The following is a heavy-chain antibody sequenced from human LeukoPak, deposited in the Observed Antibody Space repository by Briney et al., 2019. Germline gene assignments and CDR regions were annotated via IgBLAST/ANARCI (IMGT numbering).Heavy chain of an antibody. CDR1: GFTFSSYA. D-gene: IGHD3-10*01. V-gene: IGHV3-23*01. Sequence: GGSLRLSCAASGFTFSSYAMSWVRQAPGKGLEWVSAISGSGGSTYYADSVKGRFTISRDNSKNTLYLQMNSLRAEDTAVYYCARSDYYGSGSYGMDVWGQGTTVTVSS. CDR3: ARSDYYGSGSYGMDV. CDR2: ISGSGGST. J-gene: IGHJ6*02.